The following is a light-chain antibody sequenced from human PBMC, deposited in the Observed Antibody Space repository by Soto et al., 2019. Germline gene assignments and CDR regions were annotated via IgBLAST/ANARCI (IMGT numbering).Light chain of an antibody. Sequence: QPVLPQPPSTSGAPGQRVTIYCSGSMSNIGRNTVNWYQQLPGTAPKVLIYSNNNRPSGVPDRFSGSRSGTSASLAITGLQPEDEADYYCQSYDGGLGVSKIFGGGTKLTVL. J-gene: IGLJ2*01. CDR3: QSYDGGLGVSKI. V-gene: IGLV1-44*01. CDR1: MSNIGRNT. CDR2: SNN.